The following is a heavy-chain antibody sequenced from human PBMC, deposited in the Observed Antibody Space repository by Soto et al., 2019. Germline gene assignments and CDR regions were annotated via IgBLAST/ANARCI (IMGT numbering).Heavy chain of an antibody. CDR3: ARDLEAGAYLYYFDS. J-gene: IGHJ4*02. CDR2: ISVSSTYT. D-gene: IGHD1-26*01. V-gene: IGHV3-11*06. CDR1: GFTFTDYY. Sequence: PGGSLRLSCAASGFTFTDYYISWVRQAPGKGLEWLAYISVSSTYTNYADSVKGRFTVSRDNAKKSVYLQMNSLRVEDTAVYYCARDLEAGAYLYYFDSWGLGTLVTVS.